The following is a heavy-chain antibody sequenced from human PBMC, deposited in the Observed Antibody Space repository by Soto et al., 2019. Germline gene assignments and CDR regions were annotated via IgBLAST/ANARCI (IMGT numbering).Heavy chain of an antibody. D-gene: IGHD3-3*01. CDR2: ISGSGGST. CDR1: GFTFSGYA. J-gene: IGHJ4*02. Sequence: VGSLRLSCAASGFTFSGYAMSWVRQAPGKGLEWVSAISGSGGSTYYADSVKGRFTISRDNSKNTLYLQMNSLRAEDTAVYYCAKIPHPIFGVAPDYWGQGTLVTVSS. CDR3: AKIPHPIFGVAPDY. V-gene: IGHV3-23*01.